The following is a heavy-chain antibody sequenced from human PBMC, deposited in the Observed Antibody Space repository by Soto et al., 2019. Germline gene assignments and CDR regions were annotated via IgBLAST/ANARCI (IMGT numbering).Heavy chain of an antibody. CDR2: ISTYNGNT. CDR1: GYTVTTYD. J-gene: IGHJ6*02. V-gene: IGHV1-18*01. Sequence: ASVKVSWKASGYTVTTYDISWVRQAPGQGLEWMGRISTYNGNTNYPQSLQGRLTLTTDTSTTTACMELRSLRSDDTAVYFCARDPYHVLMVNAPNLYGMDVWG. D-gene: IGHD2-8*01. CDR3: ARDPYHVLMVNAPNLYGMDV.